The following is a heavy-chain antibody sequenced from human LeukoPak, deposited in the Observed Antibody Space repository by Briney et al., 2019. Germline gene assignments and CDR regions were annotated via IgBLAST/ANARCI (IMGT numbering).Heavy chain of an antibody. Sequence: ASVKVSCKASGYTFTSYGLSWVRQAPGQGLEWMGWISAYNGNTNYAQKLQGRVTMTTDTSTSTAYMEVRSLRSDDTAVYYCARDRITIFGVVNYYGMDVWGQGTTVTVSS. CDR3: ARDRITIFGVVNYYGMDV. J-gene: IGHJ6*02. D-gene: IGHD3-3*01. CDR1: GYTFTSYG. CDR2: ISAYNGNT. V-gene: IGHV1-18*01.